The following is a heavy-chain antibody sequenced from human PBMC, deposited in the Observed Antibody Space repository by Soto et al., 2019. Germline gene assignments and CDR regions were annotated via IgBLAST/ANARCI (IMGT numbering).Heavy chain of an antibody. J-gene: IGHJ4*01. V-gene: IGHV3-21*01. CDR3: ARSQLIYYDSSGYPPYFDY. D-gene: IGHD3-22*01. Sequence: PGGSLRLSCAASGFTFSLYSMNWVRQAPGKGLEWVSSISSSCSYIYYADSVKGRFTISRDNAKNSLYLQMNSLRAEDTAVYYCARSQLIYYDSSGYPPYFDYWGQGTLVTVSS. CDR2: ISSSCSYI. CDR1: GFTFSLYS.